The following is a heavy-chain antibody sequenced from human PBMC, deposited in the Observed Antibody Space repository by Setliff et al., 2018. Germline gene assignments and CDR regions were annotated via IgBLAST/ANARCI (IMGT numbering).Heavy chain of an antibody. D-gene: IGHD6-19*01. CDR1: GGSISSGSDY. CDR2: IYTSGST. CDR3: ARAISGWYSAHYYYMDV. Sequence: TLSLTCSVSGGSISSGSDYWTWIRQPAGKGLEWIGHIYTSGSTNYNPSLKSRVTMSVDASKNQLSLNLRSVTAADTAVYYCARAISGWYSAHYYYMDVWGKGTTVTVSS. J-gene: IGHJ6*03. V-gene: IGHV4-61*09.